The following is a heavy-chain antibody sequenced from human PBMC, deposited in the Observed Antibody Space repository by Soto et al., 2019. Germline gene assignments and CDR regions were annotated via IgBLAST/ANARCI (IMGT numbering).Heavy chain of an antibody. CDR3: AKDPDLYCSSTSCYFGGDAFDI. V-gene: IGHV3-23*01. CDR1: GFTFSSYA. J-gene: IGHJ3*02. CDR2: ISGSGGST. D-gene: IGHD2-2*01. Sequence: EVQLLESGGGLVQPGGSLRLSCAASGFTFSSYAMSWVRQAPGKGLEWVSAISGSGGSTYYADSVKGRFTISRDNSKNTLYLQMNSLRAEDTAVYYCAKDPDLYCSSTSCYFGGDAFDIWGQGTMVTVSS.